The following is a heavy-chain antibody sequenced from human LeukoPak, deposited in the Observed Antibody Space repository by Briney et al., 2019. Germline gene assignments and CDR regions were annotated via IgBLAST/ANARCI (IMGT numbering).Heavy chain of an antibody. CDR3: ASSRMVYYYYYYMDV. V-gene: IGHV3-21*01. CDR2: ISSSSSYI. CDR1: GFTFSSYS. J-gene: IGHJ6*03. D-gene: IGHD2-15*01. Sequence: GGSLRLSCAASGFTFSSYSMNWARQAPGKGLEWVSSISSSSSYIYYADSVKGRFTISRDNAKNSLYLQMNSLRAEDTAVYYCASSRMVYYYYYYMDVWGKGTTVTVSS.